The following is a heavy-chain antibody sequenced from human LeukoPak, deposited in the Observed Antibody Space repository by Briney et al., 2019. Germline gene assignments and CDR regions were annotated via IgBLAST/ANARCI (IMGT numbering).Heavy chain of an antibody. CDR1: GYSFTNYW. Sequence: GESLKISCKGSGYSFTNYWIAWVRQMPGKGLEWIGIIYPGDYDPRYSPPFQGRVTISADKSISTAYLQWSSLKASDTAMYYCARLGVTGTTLYYFDYWGQGTLVTVSA. CDR3: ARLGVTGTTLYYFDY. V-gene: IGHV5-51*01. J-gene: IGHJ4*02. D-gene: IGHD1-20*01. CDR2: IYPGDYDP.